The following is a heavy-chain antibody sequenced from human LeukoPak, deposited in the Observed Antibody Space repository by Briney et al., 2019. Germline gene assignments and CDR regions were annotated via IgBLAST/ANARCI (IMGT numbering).Heavy chain of an antibody. V-gene: IGHV1-46*01. Sequence: GASVKVSCKASGYTFTSYYMHWVRQAPGQGLEWMGIINPSGGSTSYAQKFQGRVTMTRDTSTGTVYMELSSLRSEDTAVYYCSITMVRGVIISAGRDAFDIWGQGTMVTVSS. D-gene: IGHD3-10*01. CDR1: GYTFTSYY. CDR2: INPSGGST. J-gene: IGHJ3*02. CDR3: SITMVRGVIISAGRDAFDI.